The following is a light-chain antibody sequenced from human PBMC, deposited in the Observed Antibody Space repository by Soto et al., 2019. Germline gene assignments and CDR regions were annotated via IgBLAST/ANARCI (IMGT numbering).Light chain of an antibody. CDR1: SSNIGAGYD. CDR2: GNS. Sequence: QPVLTQPPSVSGAPGQRVTISCTGSSSNIGAGYDVHWYQQLPGTAPKLLIYGNSNRPSGVPDRFSGSKSGTSASLAITGLQAEAEADYYCQSYDSSLSALYVFGTGTKVTVI. CDR3: QSYDSSLSALYV. J-gene: IGLJ1*01. V-gene: IGLV1-40*01.